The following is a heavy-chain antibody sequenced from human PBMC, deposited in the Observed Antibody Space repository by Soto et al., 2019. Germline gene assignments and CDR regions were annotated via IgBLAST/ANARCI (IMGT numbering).Heavy chain of an antibody. J-gene: IGHJ3*02. Sequence: GGSLRLSCAASGFTFDDYAMHWVRQAPGKGLEWVSGISWNSGSIGYADSVKGRFTISRDNAKNSLYLQMNSLRAEDTALYYCAKDTTGTFFFAFDIWGQGTMVTVSS. CDR3: AKDTTGTFFFAFDI. D-gene: IGHD1-1*01. CDR1: GFTFDDYA. V-gene: IGHV3-9*01. CDR2: ISWNSGSI.